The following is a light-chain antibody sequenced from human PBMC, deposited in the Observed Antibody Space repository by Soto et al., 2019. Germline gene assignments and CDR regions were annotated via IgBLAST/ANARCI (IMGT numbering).Light chain of an antibody. CDR3: QQYNNFWT. V-gene: IGKV1-5*01. J-gene: IGKJ1*01. CDR1: QSISSW. CDR2: DAS. Sequence: DIRMTQSPSALSASVGDRVTITCRASQSISSWLAWYQQKPGKAPRLLIYDASYLERGVPSRFSGSGSGTEFTLTISDLQPDDLATYYCQQYNNFWTFGPGTKVEI.